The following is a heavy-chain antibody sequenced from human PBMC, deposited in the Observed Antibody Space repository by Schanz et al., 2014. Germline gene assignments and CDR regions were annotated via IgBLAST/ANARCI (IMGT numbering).Heavy chain of an antibody. CDR2: ISYDGNNE. J-gene: IGHJ4*02. V-gene: IGHV3-30*18. D-gene: IGHD2-8*02. CDR1: GFTFSNYA. CDR3: AKDTGYCHGGACYCFEY. Sequence: VQLLESGGALVQPGGSLRLSCAGSGFTFSNYAIHWVRQAPGKGLEWVAVISYDGNNEDYADSVKGRFSISRDNSQNTLYLQMDSLRPEDTAVYFCAKDTGYCHGGACYCFEYWGLGILVTVSS.